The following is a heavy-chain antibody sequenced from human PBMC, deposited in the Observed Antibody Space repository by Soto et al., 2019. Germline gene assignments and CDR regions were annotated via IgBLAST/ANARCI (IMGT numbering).Heavy chain of an antibody. CDR1: GFTFSGYW. CDR3: ARYGGYYYRWFDP. J-gene: IGHJ5*02. D-gene: IGHD3-22*01. Sequence: GGSLRLSCTASGFTFSGYWMNWVRQAPGKGLEWVAVMSPGGNSQYYADSVKGRFTISRDTSKSTLYLQMTSLRPEDTAVYYCARYGGYYYRWFDPWGQGTLVTVSS. CDR2: MSPGGNSQ. V-gene: IGHV3-30-3*01.